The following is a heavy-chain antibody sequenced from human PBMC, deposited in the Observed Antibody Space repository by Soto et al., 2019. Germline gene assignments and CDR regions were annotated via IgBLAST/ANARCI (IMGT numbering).Heavy chain of an antibody. J-gene: IGHJ4*02. Sequence: EVHLVESGGRLVQPGGSLRLSCAASGFRFSDYSMNWVRQAPGRGLEWVSYISSSSFTIQYADSVEGRFAISRDNAKNSLYLQMNSLSVEDTAVYYCARDYNDFGSGHFEYWGQGALVTVSS. D-gene: IGHD3-3*01. V-gene: IGHV3-48*01. CDR2: ISSSSFTI. CDR3: ARDYNDFGSGHFEY. CDR1: GFRFSDYS.